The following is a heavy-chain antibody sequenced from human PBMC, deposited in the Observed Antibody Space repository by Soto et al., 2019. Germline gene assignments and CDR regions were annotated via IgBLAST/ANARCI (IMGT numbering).Heavy chain of an antibody. CDR2: IIPIFGTA. D-gene: IGHD5-12*01. CDR1: GGTFSSYA. CDR3: ARKEMATITDYHYYGMDV. J-gene: IGHJ6*02. Sequence: SVKVSCKASGGTFSSYAISWVRQAPGQGLEWMGGIIPIFGTANYAQKFQGRVTITADESTSTAYMELSSLRSEDTAVYYCARKEMATITDYHYYGMDVWGQGTTVTVSS. V-gene: IGHV1-69*13.